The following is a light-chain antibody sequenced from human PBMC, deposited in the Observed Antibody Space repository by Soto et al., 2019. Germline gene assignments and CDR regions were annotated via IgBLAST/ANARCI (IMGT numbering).Light chain of an antibody. CDR1: QTISTS. V-gene: IGKV3-20*01. CDR3: QLYGGTRDT. Sequence: EIVLTQSPGTLSLSPGERATLSCRASQTISTSLAWFQQKRGQPPRLLMYDASSRAAGIPDRFSGRGSGTDFTLTITRLEPEDFAVYYCQLYGGTRDTFGQGTKLEIK. J-gene: IGKJ2*01. CDR2: DAS.